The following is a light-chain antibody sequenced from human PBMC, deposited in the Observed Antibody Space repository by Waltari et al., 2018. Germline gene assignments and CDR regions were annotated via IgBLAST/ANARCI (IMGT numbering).Light chain of an antibody. J-gene: IGLJ3*02. CDR2: GPN. CDR3: VLSMGSGIWV. V-gene: IGLV8-61*01. Sequence: WSRQAPGQGPRTINFGPNTRSSGVPDRFSGSRLYTKAARTITGAQADDESDYYCVLSMGSGIWVFGGGTKLTVL.